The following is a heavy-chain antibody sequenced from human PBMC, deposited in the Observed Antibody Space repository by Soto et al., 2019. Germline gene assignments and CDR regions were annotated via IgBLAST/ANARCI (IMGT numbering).Heavy chain of an antibody. V-gene: IGHV4-31*03. CDR3: ARVLLLGSGSPHAVDP. D-gene: IGHD3-10*01. J-gene: IGHJ5*02. CDR1: VVSISSGGYY. Sequence: SETLSLTCTVSVVSISSGGYYCSWIRQHPWKGLEWIGYIYYSGSTYYNPPLKSRVTISVDTSKNQFSLKLSSVTAADTAVYYCARVLLLGSGSPHAVDPRGQGSQFSVS. CDR2: IYYSGST.